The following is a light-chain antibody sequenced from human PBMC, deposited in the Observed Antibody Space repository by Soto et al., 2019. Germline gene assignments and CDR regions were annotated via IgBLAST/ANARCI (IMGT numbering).Light chain of an antibody. CDR1: SSNIGAGYD. Sequence: QSALTQPPSVSGAPGQRVSISCTGSSSNIGAGYDVHWYQQLPGTAPKLLIYGSTNRPSGVPDRFSGSKSGTSASLAITGLQAEDEADYYCQSYDSSLEKVLFGGGTQLTVL. CDR2: GST. CDR3: QSYDSSLEKVL. J-gene: IGLJ2*01. V-gene: IGLV1-40*01.